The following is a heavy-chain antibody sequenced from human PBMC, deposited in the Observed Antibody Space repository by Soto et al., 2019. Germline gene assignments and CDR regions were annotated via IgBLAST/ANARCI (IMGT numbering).Heavy chain of an antibody. D-gene: IGHD3-10*01. V-gene: IGHV1-18*01. CDR2: ISGYNGNT. Sequence: ASVKVSCKASGYTFTKYGFSWVRQAPGQGLEWMGWISGYNGNTKYAEKFQGRVTMTTDTSTSTAHMELRSLRSEDTAVYYCARTDYYYLDYWGQGTLVTVSS. CDR1: GYTFTKYG. J-gene: IGHJ4*02. CDR3: ARTDYYYLDY.